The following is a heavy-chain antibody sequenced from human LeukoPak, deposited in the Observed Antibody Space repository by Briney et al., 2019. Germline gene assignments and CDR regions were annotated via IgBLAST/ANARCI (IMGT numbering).Heavy chain of an antibody. Sequence: PGGSLRLSCAASGFTFSSYSMNWVRQAPGKGLEWVSSISSSSSYIYYADSVKGRFTISRDNAKNSLYLQMNSLRAEDTAVYYCARNRITMVRGSYFNNYYLDYWRQGTLVTVPS. CDR1: GFTFSSYS. J-gene: IGHJ4*02. D-gene: IGHD3-10*01. CDR3: ARNRITMVRGSYFNNYYLDY. CDR2: ISSSSSYI. V-gene: IGHV3-21*01.